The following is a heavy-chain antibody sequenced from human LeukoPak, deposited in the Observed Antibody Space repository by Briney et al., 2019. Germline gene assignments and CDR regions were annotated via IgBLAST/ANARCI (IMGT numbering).Heavy chain of an antibody. CDR2: IYYSGST. D-gene: IGHD3-22*01. CDR3: AREGFGDSSGTPNAFDI. J-gene: IGHJ3*02. CDR1: GGSISSYY. V-gene: IGHV4-59*12. Sequence: PSETLSLTCTASGGSISSYYWSWIRQPPGKGLEWIGYIYYSGSTNYNPSLKSRVTISVDTSKNQFSLKLSFVTAADTAVYYCAREGFGDSSGTPNAFDIWGQGTMVTVSS.